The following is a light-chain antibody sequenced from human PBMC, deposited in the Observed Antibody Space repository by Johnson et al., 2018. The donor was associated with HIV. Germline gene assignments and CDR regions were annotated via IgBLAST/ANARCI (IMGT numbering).Light chain of an antibody. V-gene: IGLV1-44*01. J-gene: IGLJ1*01. CDR2: RNN. Sequence: QSVLTQSPSASGTPGQRVTISCSGSSSNIGSNTVNWYQQLPGTAPKLLIYRNNQRPSGVPDRFSGSKSGTSASLAISGLQAEDEADYYCGTWDSSLSAGGVFGTGTKVTVL. CDR1: SSNIGSNT. CDR3: GTWDSSLSAGGV.